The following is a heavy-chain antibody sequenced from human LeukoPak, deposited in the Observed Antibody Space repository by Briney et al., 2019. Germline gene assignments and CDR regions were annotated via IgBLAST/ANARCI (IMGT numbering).Heavy chain of an antibody. CDR1: GFTFSSYE. D-gene: IGHD3-9*01. V-gene: IGHV3-48*03. CDR2: ISSSGSTI. CDR3: AREHYDILTGYYSHGDFDY. Sequence: QAGGSLRPSCAASGFTFSSYEMNWVRQAPGKGLEWVSYISSSGSTIYYADSVKGRFTISRDNAKNSLYLQMNSLRAEDTAVYYCAREHYDILTGYYSHGDFDYWGQGTLVTVSS. J-gene: IGHJ4*02.